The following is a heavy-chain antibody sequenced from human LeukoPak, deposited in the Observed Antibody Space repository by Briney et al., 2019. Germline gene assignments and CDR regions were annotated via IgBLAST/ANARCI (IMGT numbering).Heavy chain of an antibody. CDR3: VRYGGVTDPPDV. Sequence: GESLKISCKGSGYSFTSYWIGGVRQMTGKGLEGMGIIYPSDSDTRYRPSFQGQLTISADKSISTAYLQWSSLKASDTAMYYCVRYGGVTDPPDVWGQGTTVTVSS. CDR1: GYSFTSYW. J-gene: IGHJ6*02. CDR2: IYPSDSDT. V-gene: IGHV5-51*01. D-gene: IGHD2-21*02.